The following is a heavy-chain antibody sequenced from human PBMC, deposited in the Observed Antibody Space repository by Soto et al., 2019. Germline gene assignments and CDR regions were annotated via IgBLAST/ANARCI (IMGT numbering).Heavy chain of an antibody. CDR2: INYSGNT. CDR1: GASISATSNY. J-gene: IGHJ4*02. CDR3: ARVPDY. V-gene: IGHV4-39*07. Sequence: SETLSLTCIVSGASISATSNYRGWIRQPPGKGLEWIGSINYSGNTYYHPSLKSRVTISVDTSKNPFSLKLSSVTAADTAVYYCARVPDYWGQGTLVTVSS.